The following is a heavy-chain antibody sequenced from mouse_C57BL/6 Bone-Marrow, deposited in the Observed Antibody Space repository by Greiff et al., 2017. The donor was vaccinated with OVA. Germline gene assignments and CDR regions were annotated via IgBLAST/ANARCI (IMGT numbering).Heavy chain of an antibody. CDR2: IYPGSGST. Sequence: QVQLKESGAELVKPGASVKMSCKASGYTFTSYWITWVKQRPGQGLEWIGDIYPGSGSTNYNEKFKSKATLTVDTSSSTADMQLSSLTSEDAAVYYCARSACYKDYWGQGTTLTVSS. CDR1: GYTFTSYW. D-gene: IGHD2-12*01. CDR3: ARSACYKDY. V-gene: IGHV1-55*01. J-gene: IGHJ2*01.